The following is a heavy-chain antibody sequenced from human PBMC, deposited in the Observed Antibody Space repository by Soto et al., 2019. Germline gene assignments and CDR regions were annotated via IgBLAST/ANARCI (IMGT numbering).Heavy chain of an antibody. D-gene: IGHD6-13*01. CDR1: GFTFSSYG. CDR2: IWYDGSNK. J-gene: IGHJ6*02. Sequence: GGSLRLSCAASGFTFSSYGMHWVRQAPGKGLEWVAVIWYDGSNKYYADSVKGRFTISRDNSKNTLYLQMNSLRAEDTAVYYCARGRKEQQLYYYYYYYGMDVWGQGTTVTVSS. CDR3: ARGRKEQQLYYYYYYYGMDV. V-gene: IGHV3-33*01.